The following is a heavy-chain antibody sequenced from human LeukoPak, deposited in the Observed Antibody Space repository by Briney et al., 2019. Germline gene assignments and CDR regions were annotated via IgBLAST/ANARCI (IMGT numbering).Heavy chain of an antibody. CDR1: GFTFSSYA. J-gene: IGHJ4*02. Sequence: GGSLRLSCAASGFTFSSYAMSWVRQAPGKGLEWVSAISGSGGSTYYADSVKGRFTISRDNAKNSLYLQMNSLRAEDTAVYYCARVGTYYDILTGYYLDWGQGTLVTVSS. D-gene: IGHD3-9*01. CDR3: ARVGTYYDILTGYYLD. V-gene: IGHV3-23*01. CDR2: ISGSGGST.